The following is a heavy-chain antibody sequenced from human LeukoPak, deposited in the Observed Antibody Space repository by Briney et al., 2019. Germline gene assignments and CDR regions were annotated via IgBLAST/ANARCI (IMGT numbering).Heavy chain of an antibody. J-gene: IGHJ4*02. D-gene: IGHD2-15*01. V-gene: IGHV4-59*08. CDR3: VLAPNSNWFDF. CDR1: GDSISSFY. Sequence: SETLSLTCSVSGDSISSFYWNWIRQSPGRGLEWIGNIHYSGSSIYNPSLRSRVTMSIDTSKKQFFLKLRSVTAADTAVYYCVLAPNSNWFDFWGQGTLVAVSS. CDR2: IHYSGSS.